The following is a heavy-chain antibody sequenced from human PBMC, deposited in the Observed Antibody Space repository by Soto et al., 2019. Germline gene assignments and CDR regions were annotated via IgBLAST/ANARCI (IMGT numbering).Heavy chain of an antibody. CDR1: GASVTGDSDY. Sequence: SETLSLTCTVSGASVTGDSDYWSWIRQPPGKGLEWSGHIYYSGSTNYNPSLKSRVTISVDTSKNQFSLKLSSVTAADTAVYDCAREGSMVNWFDPWGQGTLVTVSS. V-gene: IGHV4-61*01. J-gene: IGHJ5*02. CDR2: IYYSGST. D-gene: IGHD3-10*01. CDR3: AREGSMVNWFDP.